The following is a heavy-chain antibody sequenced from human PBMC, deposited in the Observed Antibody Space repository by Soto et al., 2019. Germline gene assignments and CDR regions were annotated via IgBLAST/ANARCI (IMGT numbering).Heavy chain of an antibody. CDR1: GYTFTSYG. V-gene: IGHV1-18*01. Sequence: QVQLVQSGAEVKKPGASVKVSCKASGYTFTSYGISWVRQAPGQGLEWMGWISAYNGNTNYAQKLQGRVTMTTDTSTSTAYMELRSLRSDDTAVYYCARDRYYDFWSGYYTAGYYYYGMDVWGQGTTVTVSS. CDR3: ARDRYYDFWSGYYTAGYYYYGMDV. J-gene: IGHJ6*02. D-gene: IGHD3-3*01. CDR2: ISAYNGNT.